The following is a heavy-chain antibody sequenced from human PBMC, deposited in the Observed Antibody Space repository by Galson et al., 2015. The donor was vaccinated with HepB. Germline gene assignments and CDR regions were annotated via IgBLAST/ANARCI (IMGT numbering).Heavy chain of an antibody. Sequence: SLRLSCATSGFTFGDYAMSWVRQAPGKGLEWVGFIRNNAYGGTTEYAASVKGRFTISRDDSKSIAYLQMNSLKTEDTAVYYCTSGYCSSTNCYVLFDYWGQGTLVTVSS. D-gene: IGHD2-2*01. CDR1: GFTFGDYA. V-gene: IGHV3-49*04. J-gene: IGHJ4*02. CDR2: IRNNAYGGTT. CDR3: TSGYCSSTNCYVLFDY.